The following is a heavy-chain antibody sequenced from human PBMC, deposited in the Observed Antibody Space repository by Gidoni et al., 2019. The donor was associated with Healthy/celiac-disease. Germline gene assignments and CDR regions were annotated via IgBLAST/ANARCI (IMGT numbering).Heavy chain of an antibody. D-gene: IGHD5-18*01. CDR1: RFTFSDSC. CDR2: IVSSGSTI. Sequence: QVQLVASGGGLVKPGGSLRLSCAASRFTFSDSCMSWIRQAPGKGLEWVSYIVSSGSTIYYADSVKVRFTISRDNAKNSLYLQMNSLRAEDTAVYYCARVGLGGYSYGSGAVDYWGQGTLVTVSS. J-gene: IGHJ4*02. V-gene: IGHV3-11*01. CDR3: ARVGLGGYSYGSGAVDY.